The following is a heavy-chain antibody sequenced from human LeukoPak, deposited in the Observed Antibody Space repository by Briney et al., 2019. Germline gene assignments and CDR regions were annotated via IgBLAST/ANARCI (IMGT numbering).Heavy chain of an antibody. J-gene: IGHJ6*02. V-gene: IGHV4-59*01. CDR2: IYYSGST. CDR3: ARWYYYYYGMDV. CDR1: GGSMNSYY. Sequence: PSETLSLTCAVSGGSMNSYYWSWIRQPPGKGLEWIGYIYYSGSTNYNPSLKSRVTISVDTSKNQFSLKLSSVTAADTAVYYCARWYYYYYGMDVWGQGTTVTVSS.